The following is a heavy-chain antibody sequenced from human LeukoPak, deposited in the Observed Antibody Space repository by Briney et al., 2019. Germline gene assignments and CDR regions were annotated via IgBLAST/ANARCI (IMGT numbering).Heavy chain of an antibody. CDR3: ARGSGSYDY. CDR2: ISSNGGST. D-gene: IGHD6-6*01. V-gene: IGHV3-64*01. J-gene: IGHJ4*02. CDR1: GFTFSSYA. Sequence: GGSLRLSCAASGFTFSSYAMHWVRQAPGKGLEYVSAISSNGGSTYYANSVKGRFTISRDNSKNPLYLQMGSLRAEDMAVYYCARGSGSYDYWGQGTLVTVSS.